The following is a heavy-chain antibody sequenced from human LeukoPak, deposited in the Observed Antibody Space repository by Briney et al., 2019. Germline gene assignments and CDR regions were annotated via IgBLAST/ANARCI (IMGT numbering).Heavy chain of an antibody. D-gene: IGHD6-19*01. CDR2: IYYSGST. V-gene: IGHV4-59*08. Sequence: SETLSLTCTVSGGSISSYYWSWIRQPPGKGLEWIGYIYYSGSTNYNPSLKSRVTISVDTSKNQFSLKLSSVTAADTAVYYCARSSRYSSGWYQFDYWGQGTLVTVSS. CDR3: ARSSRYSSGWYQFDY. CDR1: GGSISSYY. J-gene: IGHJ4*02.